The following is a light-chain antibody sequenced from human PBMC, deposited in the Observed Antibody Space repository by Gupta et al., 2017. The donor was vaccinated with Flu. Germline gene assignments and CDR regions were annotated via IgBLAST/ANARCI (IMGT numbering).Light chain of an antibody. CDR2: AAS. V-gene: IGKV1-39*01. J-gene: IGKJ1*01. Sequence: DIQMTQSPSSLAASVGDRVTITCRASQSIRNSLNWYQQKPGKAPILLIFAASSLQSGVPSRFSGSGSGTDFTLTISSLQLEDFATYYRQQSYSTPRRFGQGTEVE. CDR1: QSIRNS. CDR3: QQSYSTPRR.